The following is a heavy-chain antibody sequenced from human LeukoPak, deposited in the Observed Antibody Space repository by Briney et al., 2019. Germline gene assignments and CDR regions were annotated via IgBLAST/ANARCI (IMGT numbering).Heavy chain of an antibody. J-gene: IGHJ4*02. Sequence: GGSLRLSCAASGFTFSSYAMSWVPQAPGKGLEGVSTTGGSGSSTYYADSVKGRFTISRDNSKTTLDLQMNTLRAEDTAVYYCAKEPHNYYDQPYYFDYWGQGTLVTVSS. CDR2: TGGSGSST. CDR3: AKEPHNYYDQPYYFDY. V-gene: IGHV3-23*01. CDR1: GFTFSSYA. D-gene: IGHD3-22*01.